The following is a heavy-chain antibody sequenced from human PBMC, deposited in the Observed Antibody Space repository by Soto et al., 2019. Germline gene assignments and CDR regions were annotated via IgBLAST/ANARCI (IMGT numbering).Heavy chain of an antibody. CDR2: ISYDGSNK. Sequence: GGSLRLSCAASGFTFSSYAMHWVRQAPGKGLEWVAVISYDGSNKYYADSVKGRFTISRDNSKNTLYLQMNSLRAEDTAVYYCARDFLRLEPPSLVIDYWGQGTLVTVSS. V-gene: IGHV3-30-3*01. J-gene: IGHJ4*02. CDR3: ARDFLRLEPPSLVIDY. D-gene: IGHD1-1*01. CDR1: GFTFSSYA.